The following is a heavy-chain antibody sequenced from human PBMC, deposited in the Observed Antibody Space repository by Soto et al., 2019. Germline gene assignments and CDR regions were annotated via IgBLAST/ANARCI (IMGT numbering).Heavy chain of an antibody. CDR3: ARDRLPGIAAAGFDP. D-gene: IGHD6-13*01. Sequence: VQLVESGGGVVQPGRSLRLSCAASGFTFSSYAMHWVRQAPGKGLEWVAVISYDGSNKYYADSVKGRFTISRDNSKNTLYLQMNSLRAEDTAVYYCARDRLPGIAAAGFDPWGQGTLVTVSS. J-gene: IGHJ5*02. V-gene: IGHV3-30-3*01. CDR2: ISYDGSNK. CDR1: GFTFSSYA.